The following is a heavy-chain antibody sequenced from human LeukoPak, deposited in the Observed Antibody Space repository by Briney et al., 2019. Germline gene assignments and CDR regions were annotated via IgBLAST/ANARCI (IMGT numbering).Heavy chain of an antibody. CDR1: GFTFSSYS. V-gene: IGHV3-23*01. CDR3: AKVLNLAPHP. J-gene: IGHJ5*02. D-gene: IGHD3-9*01. CDR2: ISGSGGST. Sequence: GGSLRLSCAASGFTFSSYSMNWVRQAPGKGLEWVSAISGSGGSTYYADSVKGRFTISRDNSKNTLYLQMNSLRAEDTAVYYCAKVLNLAPHPWGQGTLVTVSS.